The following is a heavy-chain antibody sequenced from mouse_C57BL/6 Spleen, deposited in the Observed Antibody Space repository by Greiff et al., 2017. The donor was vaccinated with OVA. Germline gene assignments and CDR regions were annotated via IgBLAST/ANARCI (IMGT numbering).Heavy chain of an antibody. CDR1: GYTFTSYW. Sequence: QVQLQQSGAELVKPGASVKMSCKASGYTFTSYWITWVKQRPGQGLEWIGDIYPGSGSTNYNEKFKSKATLTVDTSSSTAYMQLSSLTSEDSAVYYCARKGDGSYYFDYWGQGTTLTVSS. V-gene: IGHV1-55*01. CDR3: ARKGDGSYYFDY. D-gene: IGHD1-1*01. J-gene: IGHJ2*01. CDR2: IYPGSGST.